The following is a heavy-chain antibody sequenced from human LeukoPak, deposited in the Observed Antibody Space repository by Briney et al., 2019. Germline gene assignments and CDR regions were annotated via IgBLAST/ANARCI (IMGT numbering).Heavy chain of an antibody. Sequence: SETLSLTCTVSGGSISSYYWSWIRQPPGKGLEWIGYIYYSGSTNYNPSLKSRVTISVDTSKNQFSLKLSSVTAADTAVYYCARTHQYCSGGSCYEVEFDYWGQGTLVTVSS. CDR1: GGSISSYY. V-gene: IGHV4-59*01. D-gene: IGHD2-15*01. CDR3: ARTHQYCSGGSCYEVEFDY. J-gene: IGHJ4*02. CDR2: IYYSGST.